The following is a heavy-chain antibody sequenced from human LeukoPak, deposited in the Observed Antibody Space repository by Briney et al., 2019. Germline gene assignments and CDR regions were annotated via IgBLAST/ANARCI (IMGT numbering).Heavy chain of an antibody. V-gene: IGHV3-21*01. CDR2: ISSTSGNK. Sequence: PGGSLRLSCTASGFIFSTYSMIWVRQAPGKGLEWVSSISSTSGNKYYADSVKGRFTISRDNAKNSLYLQMNSLRAEDTAVYYCAKGNYYDSSAYNWFDPWGQGTLVTVSS. CDR1: GFIFSTYS. CDR3: AKGNYYDSSAYNWFDP. J-gene: IGHJ5*02. D-gene: IGHD3-22*01.